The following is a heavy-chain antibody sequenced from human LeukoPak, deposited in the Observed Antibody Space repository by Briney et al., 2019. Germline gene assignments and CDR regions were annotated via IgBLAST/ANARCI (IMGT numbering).Heavy chain of an antibody. CDR1: GFAFSDSR. J-gene: IGHJ4*02. CDR3: AKSRRDF. V-gene: IGHV3-74*01. Sequence: PGGSLRLSCVASGFAFSDSRMHWVRQAPGKGLEWVSRITRDGGSTAYADSVKGRFTVSRDNARTTLYLQMNSLRVEDTAVYFCAKSRRDFWGQGTLVTVSS. CDR2: ITRDGGST.